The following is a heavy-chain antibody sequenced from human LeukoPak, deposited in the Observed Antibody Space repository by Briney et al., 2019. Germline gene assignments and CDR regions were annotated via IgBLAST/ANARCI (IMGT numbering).Heavy chain of an antibody. J-gene: IGHJ4*02. V-gene: IGHV3-30*18. CDR3: AKDGYGDHTVDY. CDR1: GFTFSNYG. Sequence: PGRTLRLSCAASGFTFSNYGMHWVRQAQGKGLEWVAIISYDGSNKYYADSVKGRFTISRDNSTNTLYLQMNSLRAEDTAVYYCAKDGYGDHTVDYWGQGTLVTVSS. D-gene: IGHD4-17*01. CDR2: ISYDGSNK.